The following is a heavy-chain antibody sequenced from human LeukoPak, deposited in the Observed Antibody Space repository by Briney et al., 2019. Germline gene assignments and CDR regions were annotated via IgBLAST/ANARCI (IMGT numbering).Heavy chain of an antibody. J-gene: IGHJ4*02. D-gene: IGHD3-3*01. CDR3: AGEEAVFGVVIPLDY. Sequence: GGSLRLSCAASGFTFSSYWMHWVRQAPGKGLVWVSRINSDGSSTSYADSVKGRFTISRASAKNTLYLQMNSLRAEDTAVYYCAGEEAVFGVVIPLDYWGQGTLVTVSS. CDR2: INSDGSST. V-gene: IGHV3-74*01. CDR1: GFTFSSYW.